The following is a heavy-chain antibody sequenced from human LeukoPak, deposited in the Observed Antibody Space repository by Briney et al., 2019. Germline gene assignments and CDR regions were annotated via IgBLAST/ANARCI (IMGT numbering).Heavy chain of an antibody. J-gene: IGHJ5*02. D-gene: IGHD3-3*01. CDR3: ARDHSGGFGVAGKVGFDP. CDR2: ISAYNGNT. V-gene: IGHV1-18*01. Sequence: ASVKVSCKASGYTFTSYGISWVRQAPGQGLEWMGWISAYNGNTKYAQKLQGRVTMATDTSTSTAYKERRRLRSEDTAVYYCARDHSGGFGVAGKVGFDPWGQGTLVTVSS. CDR1: GYTFTSYG.